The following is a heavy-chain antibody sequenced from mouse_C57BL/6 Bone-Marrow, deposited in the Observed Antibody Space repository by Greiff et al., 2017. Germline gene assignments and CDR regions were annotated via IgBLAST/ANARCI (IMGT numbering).Heavy chain of an antibody. CDR2: IYPRDGST. Sequence: VQLQQSDAGLVQPGASVKISCTVSGYTFTDHTIHWMTQTPEKGLEWIGFIYPRDGSTKYNEKFKVKATLTADKSSSTAYMQLNSLTSEDSAVYFCAKGTAQATAWFAYWGQGTLVTVSA. D-gene: IGHD3-2*02. J-gene: IGHJ3*01. CDR1: GYTFTDHT. CDR3: AKGTAQATAWFAY. V-gene: IGHV1-78*01.